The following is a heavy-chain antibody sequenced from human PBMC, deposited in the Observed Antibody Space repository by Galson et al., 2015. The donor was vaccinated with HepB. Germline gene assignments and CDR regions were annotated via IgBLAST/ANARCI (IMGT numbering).Heavy chain of an antibody. J-gene: IGHJ3*02. D-gene: IGHD3-10*01. CDR2: IYYSGST. V-gene: IGHV4-59*08. Sequence: ETLSLTCTVSGGSISSYYWSWIRQPPGKGLEWIGYIYYSGSTNYSPSLKSRVTISVDTSKNQFSLRLSSVTAADTAVYYCARRASGDDAFDIWGQGTMVTVSS. CDR3: ARRASGDDAFDI. CDR1: GGSISSYY.